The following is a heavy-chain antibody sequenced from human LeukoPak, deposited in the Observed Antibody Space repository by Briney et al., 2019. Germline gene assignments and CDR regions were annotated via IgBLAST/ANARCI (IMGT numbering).Heavy chain of an antibody. J-gene: IGHJ5*02. D-gene: IGHD4-17*01. CDR2: INHSGST. CDR1: GGSFSGYY. CDR3: ARDAAHDYGDYLGWFDP. V-gene: IGHV4-34*01. Sequence: PSETLSLTCAVYGGSFSGYYWGWIRQPPGKGLEWIGEINHSGSTNYNPSLKSRVTISVDTSKNQFSLKLSSVTAADTAVYYCARDAAHDYGDYLGWFDPWGQGTLVTVSS.